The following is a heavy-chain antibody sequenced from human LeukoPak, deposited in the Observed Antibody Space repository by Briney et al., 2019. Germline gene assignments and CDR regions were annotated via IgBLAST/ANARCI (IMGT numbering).Heavy chain of an antibody. CDR3: ARFVPRSLDAFDI. J-gene: IGHJ3*02. CDR1: GASISRYY. CDR2: INHSGST. V-gene: IGHV4-59*01. D-gene: IGHD2-8*01. Sequence: SETLSLTCTVSGASISRYYWNWIRQPPGKGLEWIGEINHSGSTNYNPSLKSRVTISIDTSKNQLSLKLSSVTAADTAVYYCARFVPRSLDAFDIWGQGTMVSVSS.